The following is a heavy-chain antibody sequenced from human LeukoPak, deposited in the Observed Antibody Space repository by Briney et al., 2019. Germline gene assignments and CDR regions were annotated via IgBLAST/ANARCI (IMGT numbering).Heavy chain of an antibody. V-gene: IGHV3-30*18. D-gene: IGHD6-19*01. Sequence: GGSLRLSCAASGFTFSSYGMHWVRQAPGKGLEWVAVISYDGSNKYYADSVKGRFTISRDNSKNTLYLQMNNLRAEDTAVYYCAKGSGWYYFDYWGQGTLVTVSS. CDR3: AKGSGWYYFDY. J-gene: IGHJ4*02. CDR1: GFTFSSYG. CDR2: ISYDGSNK.